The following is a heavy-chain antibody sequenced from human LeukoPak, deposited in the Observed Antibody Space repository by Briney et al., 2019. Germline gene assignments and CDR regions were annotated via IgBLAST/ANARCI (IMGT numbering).Heavy chain of an antibody. CDR3: TKDRVGGDLTGESLY. J-gene: IGHJ4*02. CDR2: ISAFNGNT. Sequence: ASVKVSCKTSGYIFNNFGITWVPKPPGHGLEWMGWISAFNGNTVYTQKVQGRLTLTTDTSTSTAFMELRNLKSDDTGIYYCTKDRVGGDLTGESLYWGQGTVVTVS. CDR1: GYIFNNFG. V-gene: IGHV1-18*01. D-gene: IGHD1-14*01.